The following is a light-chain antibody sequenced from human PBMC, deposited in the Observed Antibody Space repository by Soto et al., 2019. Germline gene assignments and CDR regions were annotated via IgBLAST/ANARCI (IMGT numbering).Light chain of an antibody. J-gene: IGKJ1*01. CDR1: QSVSSN. Sequence: EIVMTQSPATLSVSPGERATLSCRASQSVSSNLAWYQQKPGQAPRLLIYGASTRATGITASFSGSGPGTEFTLTISSLQSEDFAVYYCQPYNNWPRTFGQGTKV. CDR3: QPYNNWPRT. CDR2: GAS. V-gene: IGKV3-15*01.